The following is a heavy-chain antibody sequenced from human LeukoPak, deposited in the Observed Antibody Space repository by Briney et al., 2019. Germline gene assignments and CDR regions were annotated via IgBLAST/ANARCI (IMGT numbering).Heavy chain of an antibody. D-gene: IGHD1-26*01. Sequence: SETLSLTCTVSGGSISSYYWSWIRQPRGKGLEWIGYVYYSGRTNYNPSLKSRVTISVDTSKNQFSLKLSSVTAADTAVYYCARTFSESYYYYGMDVWGQGTTVTVPS. CDR1: GGSISSYY. CDR3: ARTFSESYYYYGMDV. J-gene: IGHJ6*02. V-gene: IGHV4-59*01. CDR2: VYYSGRT.